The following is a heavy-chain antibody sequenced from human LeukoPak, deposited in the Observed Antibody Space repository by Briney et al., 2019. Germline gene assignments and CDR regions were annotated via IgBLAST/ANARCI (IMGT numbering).Heavy chain of an antibody. Sequence: GGSLRLSCAASGFTFSSYAMNWVRQAPGKGLEWVSVISGSGGTTFYADSVKGRFTIARDTSNNTLYLQMNSLRADDTAVYYCAKAGVTMIRGVPIDYWGQGTLVTVSS. J-gene: IGHJ4*02. CDR1: GFTFSSYA. D-gene: IGHD3-10*01. V-gene: IGHV3-23*01. CDR3: AKAGVTMIRGVPIDY. CDR2: ISGSGGTT.